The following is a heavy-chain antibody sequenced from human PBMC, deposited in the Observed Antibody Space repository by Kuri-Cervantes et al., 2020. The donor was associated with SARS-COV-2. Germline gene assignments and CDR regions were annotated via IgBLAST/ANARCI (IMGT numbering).Heavy chain of an antibody. CDR3: ARKGVDYYYYMDV. Sequence: GGSLRLSCAASGFTFSSYAMSWVRQAPGKGLEWVSAISGSGGSTYYADSVKGRFTISRDNSKNTLYLQMNSLRAEDTAVYYCARKGVDYYYYMDVWGKGTTVTVSS. CDR2: ISGSGGST. CDR1: GFTFSSYA. V-gene: IGHV3-23*01. J-gene: IGHJ6*03. D-gene: IGHD3-3*01.